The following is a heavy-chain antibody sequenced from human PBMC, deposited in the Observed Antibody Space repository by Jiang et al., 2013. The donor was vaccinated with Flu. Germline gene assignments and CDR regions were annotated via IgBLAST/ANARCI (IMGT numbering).Heavy chain of an antibody. D-gene: IGHD7-27*01. J-gene: IGHJ4*02. CDR1: GDSVSSNSAA. CDR3: ARGVWGNFDY. V-gene: IGHV6-1*01. Sequence: QTLSLTCAISGDSVSSNSAAWNWVRQSPSRGLEWQGRTYYRSKWYNDYAVSVKSRISIDPDTSKSQFSLQPNSVTPEDTAVYYCARGVWGNFDYWGQGTLVTVSS. CDR2: TYYRSKWYN.